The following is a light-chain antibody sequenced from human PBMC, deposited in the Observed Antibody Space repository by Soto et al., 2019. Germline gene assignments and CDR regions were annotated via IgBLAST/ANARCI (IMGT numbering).Light chain of an antibody. CDR1: SSDVGGSNY. CDR2: DVI. V-gene: IGLV2-8*01. J-gene: IGLJ2*01. Sequence: QSALTQPPSASGSPGQSVTISCTGTSSDVGGSNYVSWYQQHPGKAPKLMIYDVIKRPSGVPDRFSGSKSGNTASLTVSGLQTEDEADYYFCSYAGGNSLVFGGGTKLTVL. CDR3: CSYAGGNSLV.